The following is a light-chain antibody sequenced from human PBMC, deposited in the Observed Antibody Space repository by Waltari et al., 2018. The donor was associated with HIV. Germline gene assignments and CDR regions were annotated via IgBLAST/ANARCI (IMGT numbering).Light chain of an antibody. Sequence: DPTVSVALGQTVRITCQGDSLRNYFPSWYQQKPGQAPVLVIYGENNRPSGIPDRFSGSTSGNTASLIITGAQAEDEAEYYCNSRDSSGNRLVIFGGGTKLTVL. J-gene: IGLJ2*01. CDR3: NSRDSSGNRLVI. CDR2: GEN. V-gene: IGLV3-19*01. CDR1: SLRNYF.